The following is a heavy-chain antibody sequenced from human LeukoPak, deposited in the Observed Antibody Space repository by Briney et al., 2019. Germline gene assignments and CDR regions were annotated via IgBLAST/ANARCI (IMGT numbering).Heavy chain of an antibody. CDR2: ISGSGGST. V-gene: IGHV3-23*01. CDR3: AKKGGELWFGDTYYFDY. CDR1: GFTFSSYG. J-gene: IGHJ4*02. D-gene: IGHD3-10*01. Sequence: HPGGSLRLSCAASGFTFSSYGMTWVRQAPGKGLEWVSLISGSGGSTYYADSVKGRFTISRDNSKNTLYLQMNSLRAEDTAVYYCAKKGGELWFGDTYYFDYWGQGTLVTVSS.